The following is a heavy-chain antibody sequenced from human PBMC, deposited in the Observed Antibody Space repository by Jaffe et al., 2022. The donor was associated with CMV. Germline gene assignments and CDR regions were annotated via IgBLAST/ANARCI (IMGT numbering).Heavy chain of an antibody. Sequence: EVQLVESGGGLVQPGGSLRLSCAASGFTFSSYAMSWVRQAPGKGLEWVSAISGSGGSTYYADSVKGRFTISRDNSKNTLYLQMNSLRAEDTAVYYCAKIGGLAVAGTEFGTAKDDYWGQGTLVTVSS. D-gene: IGHD6-19*01. V-gene: IGHV3-23*04. CDR3: AKIGGLAVAGTEFGTAKDDY. CDR1: GFTFSSYA. J-gene: IGHJ4*02. CDR2: ISGSGGST.